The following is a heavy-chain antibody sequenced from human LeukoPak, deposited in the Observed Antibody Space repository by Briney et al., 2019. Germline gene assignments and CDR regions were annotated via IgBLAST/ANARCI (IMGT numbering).Heavy chain of an antibody. V-gene: IGHV4-34*01. CDR1: GGSLSDYY. D-gene: IGHD6-13*01. Sequence: PSETLSLTCAVYGGSLSDYYWSWIRQPPGKGLEWIGEIDHSGSTNYNPSLKSRVSISVDTSKNQFSLELTSVTAADTAVYYCARQNPAASGQGLDFWGQGTLVTVSS. CDR2: IDHSGST. CDR3: ARQNPAASGQGLDF. J-gene: IGHJ4*02.